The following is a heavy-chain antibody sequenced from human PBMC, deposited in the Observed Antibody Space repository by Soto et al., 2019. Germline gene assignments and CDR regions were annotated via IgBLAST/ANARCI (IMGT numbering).Heavy chain of an antibody. CDR3: ARGPWDGRGGFDY. Sequence: QVQLVESGGGVVQPGRSLRLSCAAFGFSLSSYGMHWVRQAPGKGLEWVAVIWYDGSNENYADSVKGRFTISRDNSKNTLYLQMNSPRDEETAMYYCARGPWDGRGGFDYWGQGTLVTVSS. D-gene: IGHD1-26*01. CDR1: GFSLSSYG. V-gene: IGHV3-33*01. J-gene: IGHJ4*02. CDR2: IWYDGSNE.